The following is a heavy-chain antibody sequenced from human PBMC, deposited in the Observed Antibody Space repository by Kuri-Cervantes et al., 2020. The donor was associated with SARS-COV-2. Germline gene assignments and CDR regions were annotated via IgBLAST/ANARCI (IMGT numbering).Heavy chain of an antibody. Sequence: GGSLRLSCTASGFNYPNYAIHWVRQAPGTGLEWVAVVSYNGTNKYYADSVKGRFTISRDNSRNIVYLQMSSLRPEDTALYYCTREAYDYNMGFDSWGQGTLVTVSS. J-gene: IGHJ4*02. CDR3: TREAYDYNMGFDS. D-gene: IGHD4-11*01. V-gene: IGHV3-30-3*01. CDR1: GFNYPNYA. CDR2: VSYNGTNK.